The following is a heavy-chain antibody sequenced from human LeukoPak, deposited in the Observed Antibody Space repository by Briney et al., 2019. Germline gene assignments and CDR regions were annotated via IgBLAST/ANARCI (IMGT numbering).Heavy chain of an antibody. CDR2: INPNSGST. CDR1: GYTFTGYY. Sequence: GASVKVSCKASGYTFTGYYMHWVRQAPGQGLEWMGWINPNSGSTNYAQKFQGRVTMTRDTSISTAYMELSRLRSDDTAVYYCARANMDDRSGWYRFDYWGQGTLVTVSS. J-gene: IGHJ4*02. D-gene: IGHD6-19*01. V-gene: IGHV1-2*02. CDR3: ARANMDDRSGWYRFDY.